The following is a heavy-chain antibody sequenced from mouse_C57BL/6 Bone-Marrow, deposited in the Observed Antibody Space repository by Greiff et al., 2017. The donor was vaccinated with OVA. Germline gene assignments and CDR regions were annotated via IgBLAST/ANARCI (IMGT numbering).Heavy chain of an antibody. CDR2: ILPSIGRT. CDR3: ARRSWYFDV. CDR1: DSEVFPIAY. Sequence: VQLQQSGSELRSPGSSVKLSCKDFDSEVFPIAYMSWVRQKPGHGFEWIGGILPSIGRTIYGEKFEDKATFDAEPLSNTAYLELNSLTSEDSAIYYCARRSWYFDVWGTGTTVTVSA. J-gene: IGHJ1*03. V-gene: IGHV15-2*01.